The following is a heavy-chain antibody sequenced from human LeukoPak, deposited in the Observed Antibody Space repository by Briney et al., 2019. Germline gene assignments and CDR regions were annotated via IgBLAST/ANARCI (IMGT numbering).Heavy chain of an antibody. V-gene: IGHV3-11*01. Sequence: GGSLRLSCAASGFTFSDYYMSWIRQAPGKGLEWVSYISSSGRTIYYADSVKGRFTISRDNAKNSLYLQMNSLRAEDTAVYYCARDQVVGATYPYGMDVWGQGATVTVSS. D-gene: IGHD1-26*01. CDR1: GFTFSDYY. J-gene: IGHJ6*02. CDR2: ISSSGRTI. CDR3: ARDQVVGATYPYGMDV.